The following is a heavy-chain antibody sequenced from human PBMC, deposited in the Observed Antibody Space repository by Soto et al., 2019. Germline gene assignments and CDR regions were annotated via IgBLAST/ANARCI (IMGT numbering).Heavy chain of an antibody. D-gene: IGHD3-10*01. CDR3: ARGSGFGEKGSDY. V-gene: IGHV4-59*01. Sequence: SETLSLTCTVSGGSISSYYWSWIRQPPGKGLEWIGYIYYSGSTNYNPSLKSRVTISVDTSKNQFSLKLSSVTAADTAVYYCARGSGFGEKGSDYWGQGTLVTVSS. CDR1: GGSISSYY. J-gene: IGHJ4*02. CDR2: IYYSGST.